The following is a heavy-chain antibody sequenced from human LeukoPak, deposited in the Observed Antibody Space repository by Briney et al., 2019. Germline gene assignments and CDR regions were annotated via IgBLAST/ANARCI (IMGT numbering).Heavy chain of an antibody. Sequence: SETLSLTCAVYGGSFSGYYWSWIRQPPGKGLEWIGEINHSGSTNYNPSLKSRVTISVDTSKNQFSLKLSSVPAADTAVYYCARVGGYDSEGPRVEGYYYDSSGYYYYFDYWGQGTLVTVSS. CDR3: ARVGGYDSEGPRVEGYYYDSSGYYYYFDY. J-gene: IGHJ4*02. CDR2: INHSGST. D-gene: IGHD3-22*01. CDR1: GGSFSGYY. V-gene: IGHV4-34*01.